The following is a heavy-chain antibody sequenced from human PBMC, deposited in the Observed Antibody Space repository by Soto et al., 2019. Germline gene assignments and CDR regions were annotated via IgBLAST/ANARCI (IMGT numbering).Heavy chain of an antibody. J-gene: IGHJ4*02. V-gene: IGHV1-18*01. CDR2: INPFNGDT. CDR1: GYTFTRSG. Sequence: QVPLMPSGTEVREPGASLKVPCRTSGYTFTRSGYGRVRKAPGQGLEWMGWINPFNGDTNYAQKVQGRLSMTTDTSTTTVFMELKNLRPDDTAVYFCARGAVASFDYWGQGTPVFVSA. D-gene: IGHD6-19*01. CDR3: ARGAVASFDY.